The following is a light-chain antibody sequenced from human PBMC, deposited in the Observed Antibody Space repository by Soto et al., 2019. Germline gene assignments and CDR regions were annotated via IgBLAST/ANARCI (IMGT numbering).Light chain of an antibody. CDR3: QQYNNWPLWT. CDR2: GAS. J-gene: IGKJ1*01. Sequence: EIVMTQSPATLSVSPGERATLSCRASQSVSSNLAWYQQKPGQAPRLLIYGASTRATGIPARFGGSGSGTKFTLTISSLQSEDFAVYYCQQYNNWPLWTFGQGTKVDIK. V-gene: IGKV3-15*01. CDR1: QSVSSN.